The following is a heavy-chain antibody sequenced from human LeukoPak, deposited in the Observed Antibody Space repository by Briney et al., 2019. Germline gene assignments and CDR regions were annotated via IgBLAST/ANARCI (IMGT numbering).Heavy chain of an antibody. J-gene: IGHJ6*03. CDR1: GYTFTTYG. Sequence: ASVKVSCKASGYTFTTYGISWVRQAPGQGLEWMGWISAYNGNTNYAQKLQGRVTMTTDTSTSTAYMELRSLRSDDTAVYYCARDYGSGSWDYYYYYYMDVWGKGTTVTVSS. CDR3: ARDYGSGSWDYYYYYYMDV. D-gene: IGHD3-10*01. V-gene: IGHV1-18*01. CDR2: ISAYNGNT.